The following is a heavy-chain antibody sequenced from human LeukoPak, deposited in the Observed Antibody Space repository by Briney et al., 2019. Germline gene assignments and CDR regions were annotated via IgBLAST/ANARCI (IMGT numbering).Heavy chain of an antibody. Sequence: GGSLRLSCAASGFTFSSYAMSWVRQAPGKGLEWVSAISGSGGSTYYADSVKGRFTISRDNSKNTLYLQMNSLRAEDTAVYYCATVEPNSELLGQVGLFDYWGQGTLVTVSS. D-gene: IGHD1-26*01. V-gene: IGHV3-23*01. CDR2: ISGSGGST. CDR1: GFTFSSYA. J-gene: IGHJ4*02. CDR3: ATVEPNSELLGQVGLFDY.